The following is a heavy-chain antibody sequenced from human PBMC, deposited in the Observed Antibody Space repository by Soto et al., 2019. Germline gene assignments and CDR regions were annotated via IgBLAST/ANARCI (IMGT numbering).Heavy chain of an antibody. V-gene: IGHV4-34*01. CDR1: GGSFSGYY. Sequence: SETLSLTCAVYGGSFSGYYWSWIRQPPGKGLEWIGEINHSGSTNYNPSLKSRVTISVDTSKNQFSLKLSSVTAADTAVYYCATSEGRDGYSFDYWGPGTLVTVSS. CDR2: INHSGST. CDR3: ATSEGRDGYSFDY. D-gene: IGHD5-12*01. J-gene: IGHJ4*02.